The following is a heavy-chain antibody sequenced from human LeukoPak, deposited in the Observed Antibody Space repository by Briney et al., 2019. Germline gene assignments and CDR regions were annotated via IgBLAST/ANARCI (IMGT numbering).Heavy chain of an antibody. CDR3: ARDNSSGPLYYYYMDV. J-gene: IGHJ6*03. CDR2: IIPIFGTA. CDR1: GGTFSSYA. D-gene: IGHD3-10*01. Sequence: SVKASCKASGGTFSSYAISWVRQAPGQGLEWMGRIIPIFGTANYAQKFQGRVTITTDESTSTAYMELSSLRSEDTAVYYCARDNSSGPLYYYYMDVWGKGTTVTVSS. V-gene: IGHV1-69*05.